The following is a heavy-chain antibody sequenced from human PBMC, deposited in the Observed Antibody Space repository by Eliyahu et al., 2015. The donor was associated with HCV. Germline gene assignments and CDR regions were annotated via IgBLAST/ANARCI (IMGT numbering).Heavy chain of an antibody. CDR3: ARGYYYGSGSFGAFDI. CDR2: IYHSGXT. Sequence: QVQLQESGPGLVKPSETLSLTCXVSGYSXXXGXYWGWIRQPPGKGLEWIGSIYHSGXTYYNPSLKSRVTISVDTSKNQFSLKLSSVTAADTAVYYCARGYYYGSGSFGAFDIWGQGTMVTVSS. V-gene: IGHV4-38-2*01. D-gene: IGHD3-10*01. J-gene: IGHJ3*02. CDR1: GYSXXXGXY.